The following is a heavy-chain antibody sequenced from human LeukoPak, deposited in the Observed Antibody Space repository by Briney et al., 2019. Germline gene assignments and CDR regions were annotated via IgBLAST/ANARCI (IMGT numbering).Heavy chain of an antibody. Sequence: PGGSLKLSCAASGFTFSGSAMHWVRQASGKGLEWVGRIRSKANSYATAYAASVKGRFTISRDDSKNTAYLQMNSLKTEDTAVYYCTRRVPASDNWFDPWGQGTLVTVSS. J-gene: IGHJ5*02. CDR1: GFTFSGSA. D-gene: IGHD2-2*01. V-gene: IGHV3-73*01. CDR3: TRRVPASDNWFDP. CDR2: IRSKANSYAT.